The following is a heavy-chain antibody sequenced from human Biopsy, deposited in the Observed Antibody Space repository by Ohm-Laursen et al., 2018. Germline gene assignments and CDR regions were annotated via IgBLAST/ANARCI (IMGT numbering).Heavy chain of an antibody. J-gene: IGHJ4*02. Sequence: SFRLSCAASGLTFTTALMSWVRQAPGKGLEWVGRIKSKTDGGTIDYAASVKGGIIISRDDSKKTVYLQMNNLKTEDTGVYYCTTYQYWGQGTLVTVSS. CDR1: GLTFTTAL. CDR3: TTYQY. V-gene: IGHV3-15*01. CDR2: IKSKTDGGTI. D-gene: IGHD3-16*02.